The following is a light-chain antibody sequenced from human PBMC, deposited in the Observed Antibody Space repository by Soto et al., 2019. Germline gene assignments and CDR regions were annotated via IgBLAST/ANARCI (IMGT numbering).Light chain of an antibody. CDR3: SSSAGSNHRV. V-gene: IGLV2-8*01. J-gene: IGLJ1*01. Sequence: QSALTQPASASGSPGQSVTISCTGTSSDVGGYNYVSWYQQHPGKAPKLIIYEVSKRPSGVSDRFSGSKSGNTASLTVSGLQDEEDADYYCSSSAGSNHRVFGTGTKLTVL. CDR2: EVS. CDR1: SSDVGGYNY.